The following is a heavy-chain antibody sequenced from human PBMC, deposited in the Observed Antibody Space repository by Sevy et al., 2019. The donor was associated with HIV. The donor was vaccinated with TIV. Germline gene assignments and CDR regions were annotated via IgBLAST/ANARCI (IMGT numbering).Heavy chain of an antibody. J-gene: IGHJ3*02. CDR2: VSYDGSTK. CDR1: GFIFSNYS. V-gene: IGHV3-30*18. Sequence: GGSLRLSCAASGFIFSNYSMHWVRQAPGKGLEWVAVVSYDGSTKYYTGSVRGRFSISRDNSKNTVYLQMNSLRVEDTAVYYCAKGSKATGSAFDIWGQGTMVTVSS. D-gene: IGHD1-1*01. CDR3: AKGSKATGSAFDI.